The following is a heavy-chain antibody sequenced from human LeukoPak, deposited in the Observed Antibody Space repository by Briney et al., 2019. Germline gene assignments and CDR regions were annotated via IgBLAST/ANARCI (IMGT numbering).Heavy chain of an antibody. J-gene: IGHJ4*02. CDR2: FDPEDGET. Sequence: ASVRVSCKVSGYTLTELSMHWVRQAPGKGLEWMGGFDPEDGETIYAQKFQGRVTMTEDTSTDTAYMELSSLRSEDTAVYYCATAHFGWFGEYGGLDYWGRGTLVTVSS. D-gene: IGHD3-10*01. CDR3: ATAHFGWFGEYGGLDY. CDR1: GYTLTELS. V-gene: IGHV1-24*01.